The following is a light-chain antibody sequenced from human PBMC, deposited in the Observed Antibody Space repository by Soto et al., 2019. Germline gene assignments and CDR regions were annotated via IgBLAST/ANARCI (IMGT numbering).Light chain of an antibody. V-gene: IGLV2-14*01. CDR1: SSDIGGYKY. J-gene: IGLJ2*01. CDR3: YSYTVSTSLL. CDR2: EVS. Sequence: QSVLTQPASVSGSPGQSITISCTGTSSDIGGYKYVSWYQQHPGKAPKLIIYEVSNRPSGVSNRFSGSKSGNTASLTISGLQAEDEGDYYCYSYTVSTSLLFGGGTKVTVL.